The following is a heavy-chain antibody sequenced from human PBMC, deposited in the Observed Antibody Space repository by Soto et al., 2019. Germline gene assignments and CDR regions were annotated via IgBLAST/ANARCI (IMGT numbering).Heavy chain of an antibody. D-gene: IGHD3-10*01. CDR3: ARDRSFRFRDY. Sequence: AGGSLRLSCAASGFTFRNFWMHWVRQAPGKGLVWVSRVNSDGSFTTYADSVRGRFTISRDNARNTVYLQMNSLSPEDTAVYYCARDRSFRFRDYWGQGTLVTVSS. CDR1: GFTFRNFW. V-gene: IGHV3-74*01. CDR2: VNSDGSFT. J-gene: IGHJ4*02.